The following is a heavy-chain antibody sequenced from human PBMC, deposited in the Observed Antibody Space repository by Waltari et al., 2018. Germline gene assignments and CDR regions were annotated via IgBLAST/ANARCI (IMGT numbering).Heavy chain of an antibody. V-gene: IGHV3-48*03. CDR1: GFIFSDYE. CDR2: INPSGYV. Sequence: EIQLVESGGGLVQPGGSLGLSCEVSGFIFSDYEMNWVRQAPGKGLEWVSFINPSGYVIYAESVKGRFTISRDNSKSSLFLQMNSLRGEDTAVYFCARGRVGDGDCLDSWGQGTLVTVSS. J-gene: IGHJ5*01. CDR3: ARGRVGDGDCLDS. D-gene: IGHD2-21*02.